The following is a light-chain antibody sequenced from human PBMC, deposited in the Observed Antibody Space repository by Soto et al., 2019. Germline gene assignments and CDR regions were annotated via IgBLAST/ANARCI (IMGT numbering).Light chain of an antibody. CDR1: QSVSSN. CDR2: GAS. Sequence: EIVMTQSPATLSVSPGERATLSCSASQSVSSNLAWYQQKPGQAPSLLIYGASTRTTGIPARFSGSASGTEFTLTISSLQSEDFAVYYCRQYNNWPYSFGQGTKLEIK. V-gene: IGKV3-15*01. J-gene: IGKJ2*03. CDR3: RQYNNWPYS.